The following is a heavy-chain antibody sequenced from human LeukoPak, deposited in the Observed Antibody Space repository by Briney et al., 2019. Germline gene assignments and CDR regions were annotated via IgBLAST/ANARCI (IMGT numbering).Heavy chain of an antibody. CDR3: ARDDQKYFDY. J-gene: IGHJ4*02. CDR1: GGSISSSSYY. CDR2: IYYSGST. Sequence: SQTLSLTCTVSGGSISSSSYYWGWIRQPPGKGLEWIGSIYYSGSTYYNPSLKSRVTISVDTSKNQFSLKLSSVTAADTAVYYCARDDQKYFDYWGQGTLVTVSS. V-gene: IGHV4-39*07.